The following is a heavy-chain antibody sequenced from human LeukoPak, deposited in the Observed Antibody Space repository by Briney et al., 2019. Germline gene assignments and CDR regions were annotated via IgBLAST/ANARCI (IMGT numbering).Heavy chain of an antibody. J-gene: IGHJ6*02. Sequence: GGSLRLSCAASGFTFSSYWMHWVRQAPGKGLVWVSRINSDGGSTSYADSVKGQFTISRDNAKNTLYLQMNSLRAEDTAVYYCARDGMVRGVMTAPPAYYYYYYGMDVWGQGTTVTVSS. V-gene: IGHV3-74*01. CDR2: INSDGGST. CDR3: ARDGMVRGVMTAPPAYYYYYYGMDV. D-gene: IGHD3-10*01. CDR1: GFTFSSYW.